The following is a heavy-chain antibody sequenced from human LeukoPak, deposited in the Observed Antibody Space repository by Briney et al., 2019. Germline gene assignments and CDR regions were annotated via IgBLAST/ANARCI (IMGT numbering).Heavy chain of an antibody. CDR2: ISAYNGNT. CDR1: GGTFSSYA. Sequence: ASVKVSCKASGGTFSSYATSWVRQAPGQGLEWMGWISAYNGNTNYAQKLQGRVTMTTDTSTSTAYMELRSLRSDDTAVYYCAAIVNSGWYRYFDYWGQGTLVTVSS. D-gene: IGHD6-19*01. V-gene: IGHV1-18*01. J-gene: IGHJ4*02. CDR3: AAIVNSGWYRYFDY.